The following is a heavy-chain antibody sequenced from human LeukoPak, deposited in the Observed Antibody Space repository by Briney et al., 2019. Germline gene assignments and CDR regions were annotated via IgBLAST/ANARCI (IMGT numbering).Heavy chain of an antibody. V-gene: IGHV4-4*09. CDR2: IYTSGST. D-gene: IGHD6-13*01. Sequence: SETLSLTCTVSGGSISSYYWSWIPQPPGKGLEWIGYIYTSGSTNYNPSLKSRVTISVDTSKNQFSLKLSSVTAADTAVYYCARLHSSRPFDPWGQGTLVTVSS. J-gene: IGHJ5*02. CDR1: GGSISSYY. CDR3: ARLHSSRPFDP.